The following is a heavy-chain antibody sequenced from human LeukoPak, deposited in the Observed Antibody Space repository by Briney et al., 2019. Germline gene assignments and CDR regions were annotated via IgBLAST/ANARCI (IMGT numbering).Heavy chain of an antibody. J-gene: IGHJ4*02. CDR1: GGSFSGYY. Sequence: SETLSLTCAVYGGSFSGYYWSWIRQPPGKGLEWIGEINHSGSTNYNPSLKSRVTISVDTSKNQFSLKLSSVTAADTAVYYCARGAHCYDSSGYRYWGQGTLVTVSS. V-gene: IGHV4-34*01. CDR3: ARGAHCYDSSGYRY. CDR2: INHSGST. D-gene: IGHD3-22*01.